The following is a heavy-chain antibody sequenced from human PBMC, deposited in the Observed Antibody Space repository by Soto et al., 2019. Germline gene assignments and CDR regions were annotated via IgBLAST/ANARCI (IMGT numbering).Heavy chain of an antibody. CDR3: ARGGQRADFDY. CDR2: ISSSGSTI. J-gene: IGHJ4*02. D-gene: IGHD6-25*01. Sequence: GGSLRLSCAASGFTFSSYDMNWVRQAPGKGLEWVSYISSSGSTIYYADSVKGRFTISRDNAKNSLYLQMNSLRAEDTAVYYCARGGQRADFDYWGQGTLVTVSS. CDR1: GFTFSSYD. V-gene: IGHV3-48*03.